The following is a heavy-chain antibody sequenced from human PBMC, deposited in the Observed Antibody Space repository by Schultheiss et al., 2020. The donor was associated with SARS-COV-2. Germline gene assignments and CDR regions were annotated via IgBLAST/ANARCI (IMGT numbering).Heavy chain of an antibody. CDR2: INHSEST. D-gene: IGHD1-14*01. CDR3: ARLQNNLRHYYYMDV. CDR1: GGSSSGYY. Sequence: SETLSLTCAAYGGSSSGYYWSWVRQPPGKGLEWIGEINHSESTNYNPSLKSRVTISVDTSKNQFSLKLSSVTAADTAVYYCARLQNNLRHYYYMDVWGKGTTVTVSS. V-gene: IGHV4-34*01. J-gene: IGHJ6*03.